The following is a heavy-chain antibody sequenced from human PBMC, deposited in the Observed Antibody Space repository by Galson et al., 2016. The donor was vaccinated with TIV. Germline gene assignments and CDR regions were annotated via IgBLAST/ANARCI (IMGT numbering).Heavy chain of an antibody. CDR2: ISNDGSDK. CDR3: SRGAYGGFLGSDASDI. D-gene: IGHD4-23*01. CDR1: GFTFSSYA. V-gene: IGHV3-30*04. Sequence: SLRLSCAASGFTFSSYALHWVRQAPGKALEWVGGISNDGSDKYYGNSVKGRLTISRDKSKNTLSLQIVSLRTEDTGVYYCSRGAYGGFLGSDASDIWGQGTLVTVSS. J-gene: IGHJ3*02.